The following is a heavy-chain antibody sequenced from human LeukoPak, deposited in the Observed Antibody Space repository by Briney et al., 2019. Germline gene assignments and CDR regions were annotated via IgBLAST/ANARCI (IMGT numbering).Heavy chain of an antibody. CDR2: IYSGGST. CDR1: GFPISDNY. V-gene: IGHV3-53*01. CDR3: ASLYCSRGSCYVGY. D-gene: IGHD2-15*01. J-gene: IGHJ4*02. Sequence: PGGSLRLSCVVSGFPISDNYMSWVRQAPGKGLDWVSVIYSGGSTYYADSLKGRFTISKDNSKNTVWLQMNSLRAEDTAVYYCASLYCSRGSCYVGYWGQGALVTVSS.